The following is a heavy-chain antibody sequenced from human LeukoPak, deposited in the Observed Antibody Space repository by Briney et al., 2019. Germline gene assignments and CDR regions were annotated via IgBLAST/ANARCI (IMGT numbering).Heavy chain of an antibody. Sequence: GESLKISCKASGYSFTTYSIGWVRQMPGKGLEWMGIVYPDDSETRYSPSFEGQVTFSVDIFINTAYLQWNSLKASDSAMYYCARKSDTKAPDYWGQGTLVTVSS. CDR1: GYSFTTYS. J-gene: IGHJ4*02. D-gene: IGHD5-18*01. CDR3: ARKSDTKAPDY. V-gene: IGHV5-51*01. CDR2: VYPDDSET.